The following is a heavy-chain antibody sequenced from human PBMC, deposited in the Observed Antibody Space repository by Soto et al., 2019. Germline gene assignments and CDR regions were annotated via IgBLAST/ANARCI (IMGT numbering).Heavy chain of an antibody. D-gene: IGHD3-3*01. J-gene: IGHJ4*02. V-gene: IGHV1-69*06. Sequence: SVKVSCKASGASSSSYSISWLRQAPGQGLEWMGGIIPISDTTRFSQNFQDRVTITADKSTTTAYMELSRLRSEDTAVYYCATILGGIFTYWGQGSLVTVSS. CDR2: IIPISDTT. CDR3: ATILGGIFTY. CDR1: GASSSSYS.